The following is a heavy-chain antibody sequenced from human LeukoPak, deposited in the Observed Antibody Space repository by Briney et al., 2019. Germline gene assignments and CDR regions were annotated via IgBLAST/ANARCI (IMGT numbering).Heavy chain of an antibody. V-gene: IGHV3-21*06. Sequence: GGSLRLSCAASGFTVSSNYMSWVRQAPGKGLEWVSSISSSSSYIYYADSVKGRFTISRDNSKSTLYLQMYSLRVEDMATYYCVKDMHKWLVLDNWGQGTLVIVSS. D-gene: IGHD6-19*01. CDR3: VKDMHKWLVLDN. CDR2: ISSSSSYI. CDR1: GFTVSSNY. J-gene: IGHJ4*02.